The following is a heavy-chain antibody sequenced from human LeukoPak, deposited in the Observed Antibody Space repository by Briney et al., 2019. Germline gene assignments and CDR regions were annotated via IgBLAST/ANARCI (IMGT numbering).Heavy chain of an antibody. J-gene: IGHJ6*03. CDR3: AKAKKVFGELDYSYYMDV. CDR2: ITGSGDST. V-gene: IGHV3-23*01. CDR1: GFTFSNYA. Sequence: PGGSLRLSCAASGFTFSNYAMSWVRQAPGKGLEWVSAITGSGDSTYYADSVKGRFTISRDTSKNTLYLQMNSLRAEDTAVYYCAKAKKVFGELDYSYYMDVWGKGTTVTVSS. D-gene: IGHD3-10*02.